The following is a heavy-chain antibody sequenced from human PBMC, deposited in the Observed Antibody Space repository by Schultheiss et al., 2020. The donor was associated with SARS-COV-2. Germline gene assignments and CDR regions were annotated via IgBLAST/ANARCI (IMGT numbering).Heavy chain of an antibody. CDR1: GGSFSGYY. CDR2: INHSGST. Sequence: SETLSLTCAVYGGSFSGYYWSWIRQPPGKGLEWIGEINHSGSTNYNPSLKSRVTISVDTSKNQFSLKLSSVTAADTAVYYCARVGASGWWDFDYWGQGTLVTVSS. CDR3: ARVGASGWWDFDY. J-gene: IGHJ4*02. D-gene: IGHD6-19*01. V-gene: IGHV4-34*01.